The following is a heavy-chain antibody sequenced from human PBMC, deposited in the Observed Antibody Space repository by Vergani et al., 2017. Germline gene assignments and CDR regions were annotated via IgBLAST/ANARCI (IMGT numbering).Heavy chain of an antibody. Sequence: EVQLLESGGGLVQPGGYLRLSCAASGFTFSSYAMSWVRQAPGKGLEWVSAISGSGGSTYYADSVKGRFTISRDNSKNTLYLQMNSLRAEDTAVYYCAKDYYDSSGYYKAKAFDIWGQGTMVTVSS. CDR1: GFTFSSYA. CDR3: AKDYYDSSGYYKAKAFDI. J-gene: IGHJ3*02. D-gene: IGHD3-22*01. CDR2: ISGSGGST. V-gene: IGHV3-23*01.